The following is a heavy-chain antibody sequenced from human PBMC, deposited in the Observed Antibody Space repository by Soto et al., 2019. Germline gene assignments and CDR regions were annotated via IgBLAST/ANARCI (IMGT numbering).Heavy chain of an antibody. J-gene: IGHJ6*01. Sequence: GGSLRLSCAASGFTFSSYGMHWVRQAPGKGLEWVAVISYDGSNKYYADSVKGRFTISRDNSKNTLYLQMNSLRAEDTAVYYCAKGFWDIVVVVAATNYYYGMDGWGQGTTVTVSS. CDR2: ISYDGSNK. V-gene: IGHV3-30*18. D-gene: IGHD2-15*01. CDR3: AKGFWDIVVVVAATNYYYGMDG. CDR1: GFTFSSYG.